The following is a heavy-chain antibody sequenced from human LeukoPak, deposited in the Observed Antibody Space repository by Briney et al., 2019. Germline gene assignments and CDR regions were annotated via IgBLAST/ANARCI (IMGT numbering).Heavy chain of an antibody. J-gene: IGHJ6*03. CDR2: ITPIFGTA. D-gene: IGHD2-15*01. CDR1: GGTFSSYA. Sequence: SSVKVSCKASGGTFSSYAISWVRQAPGQGLEWMGRITPIFGTANYAQKFQGRVTITTDESTSTAYTELSSLRSEDTAVYYCATQSGVVAATASYYYYMDVWGKGTTVTVSS. V-gene: IGHV1-69*05. CDR3: ATQSGVVAATASYYYYMDV.